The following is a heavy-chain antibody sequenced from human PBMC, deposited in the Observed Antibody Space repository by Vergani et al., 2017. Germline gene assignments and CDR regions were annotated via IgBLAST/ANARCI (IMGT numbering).Heavy chain of an antibody. Sequence: QVHLLQSGAEVKKPGASVRLSCRASCYSFTSYYLHWFRHTPGQGLQWMWLIRPDSGATKYAQNFQDRVTMTRDTSIRAAYMDLNGLTSDDTAVYYCARCRYLGDYGYDGLDIWGQGTVVTVSS. CDR1: CYSFTSYY. J-gene: IGHJ3*02. V-gene: IGHV1-2*02. CDR3: ARCRYLGDYGYDGLDI. D-gene: IGHD3-16*01. CDR2: IRPDSGAT.